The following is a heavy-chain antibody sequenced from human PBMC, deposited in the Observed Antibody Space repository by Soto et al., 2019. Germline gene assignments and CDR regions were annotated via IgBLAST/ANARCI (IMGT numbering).Heavy chain of an antibody. CDR2: ISYDGSNT. CDR3: AKDRVGTTYYFDN. V-gene: IGHV3-30*18. CDR1: GFTFSNYG. D-gene: IGHD1-26*01. Sequence: VQLVECGGGVVQPGRSLRLSCAASGFTFSNYGMHWVRQAPGKGLEWVAIISYDGSNTYFADSVKGRFTISRDNYKNTLYLQMNSLRAEDTAVYYCAKDRVGTTYYFDNWGQGTLVTVSS. J-gene: IGHJ4*02.